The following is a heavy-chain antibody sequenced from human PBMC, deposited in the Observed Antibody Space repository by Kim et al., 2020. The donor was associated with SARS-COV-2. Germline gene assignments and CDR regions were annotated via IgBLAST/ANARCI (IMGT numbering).Heavy chain of an antibody. J-gene: IGHJ6*02. CDR1: GFTFGDYA. CDR3: TAEIQLWSYYYYYGMDV. Sequence: GGSLRLSCTASGFTFGDYAMSWFRQAPGKGLEWVGFIRSKAYGGTTEYAASVKGRFTISRDDSKSIAYLQMNSLKTEDTAVYYCTAEIQLWSYYYYYGMDVWGQGTTVTVSS. D-gene: IGHD5-18*01. CDR2: IRSKAYGGTT. V-gene: IGHV3-49*03.